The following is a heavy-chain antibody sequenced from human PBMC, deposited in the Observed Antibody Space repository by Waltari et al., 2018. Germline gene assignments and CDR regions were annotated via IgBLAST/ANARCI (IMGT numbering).Heavy chain of an antibody. CDR3: ARAHD. J-gene: IGHJ4*02. V-gene: IGHV3-7*04. CDR2: IKEDGSFQ. Sequence: EVQLVDSGGGLVQPGGSMRVSCAASGLTFSTTWMSWVRQAPGKGLGWVASIKEDGSFQYYVDSVKGRFTISRDNAKNSLYLQMNSLRPEDTAVYFCARAHDWGQGTGVTVSS. CDR1: GLTFSTTW.